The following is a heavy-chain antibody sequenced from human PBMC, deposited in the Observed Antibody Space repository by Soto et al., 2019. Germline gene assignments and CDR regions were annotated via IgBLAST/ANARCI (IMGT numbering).Heavy chain of an antibody. J-gene: IGHJ6*02. Sequence: PGGSLRLSCAASGFTFSSYGMHWVRQAPGKGLEWVAVIWYDGSNKYYADSVKGRFTISRDNSKNTLYLQMDSLRAEDTAVYYCARDSSGWTYYYYGMDVWGQGTTVTVSS. V-gene: IGHV3-33*01. CDR2: IWYDGSNK. D-gene: IGHD6-19*01. CDR1: GFTFSSYG. CDR3: ARDSSGWTYYYYGMDV.